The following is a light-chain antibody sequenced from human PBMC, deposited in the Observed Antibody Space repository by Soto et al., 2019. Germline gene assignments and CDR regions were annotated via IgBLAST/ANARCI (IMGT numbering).Light chain of an antibody. CDR1: SSDIGGYNY. Sequence: QSALTQPASVSGSPGQSITISCTGTSSDIGGYNYVSWYQQHPGKAPKLMIYEVTNRPSGVSNRFSGSKSANTASLTISGLHAEDEADYYCSSYTSGSTYVFGTGTKVTVL. V-gene: IGLV2-14*01. CDR3: SSYTSGSTYV. CDR2: EVT. J-gene: IGLJ1*01.